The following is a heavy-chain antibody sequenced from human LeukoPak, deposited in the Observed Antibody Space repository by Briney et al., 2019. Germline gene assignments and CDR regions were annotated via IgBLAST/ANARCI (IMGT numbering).Heavy chain of an antibody. CDR1: DYSLSSGNY. CDR3: ARNDSSGYFDY. CDR2: VYHSGTT. V-gene: IGHV4-38-2*01. J-gene: IGHJ4*02. Sequence: SETLSLTCAVSDYSLSSGNYWGWIRQPPGKGLEWIGSVYHSGTTHSSPSLKSRVTISVDTSKKQFSLELRSVTAADTAVYYCARNDSSGYFDYWGQGTLVTVSS. D-gene: IGHD3-22*01.